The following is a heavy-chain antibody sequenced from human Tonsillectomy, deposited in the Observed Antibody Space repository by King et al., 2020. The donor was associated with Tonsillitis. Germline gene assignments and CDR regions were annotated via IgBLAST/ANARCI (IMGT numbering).Heavy chain of an antibody. CDR2: ISDSVGGT. J-gene: IGHJ6*03. V-gene: IGHV3-23*04. CDR3: AKLLRSGYHLYYMDV. CDR1: GFTFSSFA. D-gene: IGHD3-3*01. Sequence: VQLVESGGGLVQPGGSLRLSCAASGFTFSSFAMTWFRQAPGKWLECVLSISDSVGGTYYADSVNGRLTISRDNSKNTLYLQVNGPRAADTAVYYCAKLLRSGYHLYYMDVWGKGTTVTVSS.